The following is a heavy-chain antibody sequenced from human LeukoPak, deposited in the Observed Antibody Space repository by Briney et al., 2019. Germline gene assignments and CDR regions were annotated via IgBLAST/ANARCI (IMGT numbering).Heavy chain of an antibody. CDR3: ARVRLEYYDFWSGYSLTAPYYYYMDV. D-gene: IGHD3-3*01. CDR2: IIPIFGTA. Sequence: SVKVSYKASGGTFSSYAISWVRQAPGQGLEWMGGIIPIFGTANYAQKFQSRVTITTDESTSTAYMELSSLRSEDTAVYYCARVRLEYYDFWSGYSLTAPYYYYMDVWGKGTTVTVSS. CDR1: GGTFSSYA. V-gene: IGHV1-69*05. J-gene: IGHJ6*03.